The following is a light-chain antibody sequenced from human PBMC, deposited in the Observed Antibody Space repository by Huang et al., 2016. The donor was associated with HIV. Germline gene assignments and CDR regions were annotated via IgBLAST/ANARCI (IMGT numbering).Light chain of an antibody. V-gene: IGKV3-11*01. CDR1: QSVHGY. Sequence: EIVLTQSPATLSLSPGERATLSCRASQSVHGYLAWYQQKPGQAPRLLMYDVSKRATGIPARFSGGGSGTDFTLTISSLEPEDFAIYYCQQRTNWPPYMYTFGQGTKVEIK. CDR2: DVS. J-gene: IGKJ2*01. CDR3: QQRTNWPPYMYT.